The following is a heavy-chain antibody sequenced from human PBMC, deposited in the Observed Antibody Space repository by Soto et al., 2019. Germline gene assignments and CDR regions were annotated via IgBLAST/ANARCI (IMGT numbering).Heavy chain of an antibody. D-gene: IGHD3-10*01. CDR3: AKGTYYYRSAHYYFDY. J-gene: IGHJ4*02. CDR2: IIDSGGSK. Sequence: GGSLRLSCSASGFPFSSYAMTWVRQASGKGLEWVSGIIDSGGSKYYSASVKGRFTISRDNSKKTLYMQMXRVRAEDTTVYYSAKGTYYYRSAHYYFDYGGQGTTVTVSS. V-gene: IGHV3-23*01. CDR1: GFPFSSYA.